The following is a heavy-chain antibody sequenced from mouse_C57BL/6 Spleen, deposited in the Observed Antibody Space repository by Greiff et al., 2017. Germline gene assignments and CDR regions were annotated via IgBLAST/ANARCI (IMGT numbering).Heavy chain of an antibody. CDR3: AAPAVHYAMDY. J-gene: IGHJ4*01. Sequence: VQLQQSGAELVKPGASVKLSCTASGFNFKDYYMHWVKQRTEQGLEWIGRIDPEDGETKYAQKFQGKATITADTSSNTAYLQLSSLTAEDTAVYYCAAPAVHYAMDYWGQGTSVTVSS. D-gene: IGHD1-1*01. V-gene: IGHV14-2*01. CDR1: GFNFKDYY. CDR2: IDPEDGET.